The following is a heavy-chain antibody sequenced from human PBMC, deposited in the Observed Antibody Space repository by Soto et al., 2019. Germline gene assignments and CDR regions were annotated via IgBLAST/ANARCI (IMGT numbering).Heavy chain of an antibody. J-gene: IGHJ4*02. CDR1: GSSISRDNYF. Sequence: QLQLQESGPGLVKPSETLSLTCSVSGSSISRDNYFWGWIRQPPGKGLEWIGTISNSGSAYYNPSLKSRVTISVDTSKIAFSLALTSVTAADTAVHYCAITTGAFSYRNSGYFFWGQGALVTVSS. V-gene: IGHV4-39*02. CDR2: ISNSGSA. D-gene: IGHD3-22*01. CDR3: AITTGAFSYRNSGYFF.